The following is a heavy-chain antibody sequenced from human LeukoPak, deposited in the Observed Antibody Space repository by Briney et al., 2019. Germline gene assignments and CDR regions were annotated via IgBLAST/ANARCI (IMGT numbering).Heavy chain of an antibody. V-gene: IGHV3-7*03. CDR3: ARGPDYGARTDFLDC. Sequence: GGSLRLSCAASGFIFNRHWMNWVRQAPGKGLEWVANINQGGGERNYVDSVKGRFTISRGDAKNSLYLQLNSLRVEDTAIYYCARGPDYGARTDFLDCWGQGALVTVSS. J-gene: IGHJ4*02. D-gene: IGHD4-17*01. CDR2: INQGGGER. CDR1: GFIFNRHW.